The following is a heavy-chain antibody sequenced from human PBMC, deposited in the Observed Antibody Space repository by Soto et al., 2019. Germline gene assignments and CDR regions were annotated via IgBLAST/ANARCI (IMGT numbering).Heavy chain of an antibody. V-gene: IGHV3-23*04. CDR2: ISGSDGKT. CDR1: GFSFASFA. Sequence: DVRLAESGGGLVQPGGSLRLSCTTSGFSFASFAMTWVRPAPGKGLEWVATISGSDGKTYYADSVKGRFSISRDTSRNTLYLQMNSLRADDTAIYYGAKWSYLDYWGQGTRVTVSS. D-gene: IGHD3-3*01. J-gene: IGHJ4*02. CDR3: AKWSYLDY.